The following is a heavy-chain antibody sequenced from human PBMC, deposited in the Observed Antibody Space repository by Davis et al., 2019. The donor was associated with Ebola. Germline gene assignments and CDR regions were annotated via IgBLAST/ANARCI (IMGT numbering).Heavy chain of an antibody. Sequence: ASVKVSCKASGYTFTGYFLHWVRQAPGQGLEWMGCINTNDGDTKYAQKFQGRVTMTRDTSITTAYMELSRLTSDDTAVYYCARGEWSRDGYNRPDYWGQGTLVTVSS. CDR1: GYTFTGYF. D-gene: IGHD5-24*01. CDR3: ARGEWSRDGYNRPDY. V-gene: IGHV1-2*02. J-gene: IGHJ4*02. CDR2: INTNDGDT.